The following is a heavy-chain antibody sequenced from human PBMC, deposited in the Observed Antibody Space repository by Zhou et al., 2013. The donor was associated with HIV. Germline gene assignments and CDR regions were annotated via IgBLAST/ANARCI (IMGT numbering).Heavy chain of an antibody. J-gene: IGHJ4*02. D-gene: IGHD3-10*01. V-gene: IGHV4-59*11. Sequence: VQLQESGPGLVKPSETLSLTCIVSGGSISSHYWSWIRQPPGKGLEWIGYIYYSGSTNYNPSLKSRVTISVDTSKTQFSLKLSSVTAADTAVYYCARDIGGYYFDYWGQGTLVTVSS. CDR1: GGSISSHY. CDR2: IYYSGST. CDR3: ARDIGGYYFDY.